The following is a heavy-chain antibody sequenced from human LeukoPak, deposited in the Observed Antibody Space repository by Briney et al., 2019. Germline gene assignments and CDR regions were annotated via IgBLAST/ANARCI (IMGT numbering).Heavy chain of an antibody. Sequence: EASVKVSCKASGYTFTSYDINWVRQATGQGLEWMGWMNPNSGNTNYAQKLQGRVTMTTDTSTSTAYMELRSLRSDDTAVYYCARDLLRKIAAAGTFDPWGQGTLVTVSS. D-gene: IGHD6-13*01. CDR2: MNPNSGNT. CDR3: ARDLLRKIAAAGTFDP. CDR1: GYTFTSYD. J-gene: IGHJ5*02. V-gene: IGHV1-18*01.